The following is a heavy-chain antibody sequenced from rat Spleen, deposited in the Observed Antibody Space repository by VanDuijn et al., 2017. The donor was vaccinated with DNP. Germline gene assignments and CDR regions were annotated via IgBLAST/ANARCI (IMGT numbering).Heavy chain of an antibody. CDR1: GFTFSNYD. J-gene: IGHJ1*01. D-gene: IGHD1-7*01. CDR2: ISYDGSST. Sequence: EVQLVESGGGLVQPGRSMKLSCAASGFTFSNYDMAWVRQAPKKGLEWVATISYDGSSTYYRDSVKGRFTISRDNAKSTLYLQMDSLRSEDTATYYCTTEMGFWGPGTMVTVSS. V-gene: IGHV5-7*01. CDR3: TTEMGF.